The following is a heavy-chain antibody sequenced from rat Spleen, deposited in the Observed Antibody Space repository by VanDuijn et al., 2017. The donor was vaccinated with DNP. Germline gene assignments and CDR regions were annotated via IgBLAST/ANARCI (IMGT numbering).Heavy chain of an antibody. CDR3: AREATEALYWYFDF. CDR2: INWDGNST. CDR1: GFSFSNYG. V-gene: IGHV5-29*01. Sequence: EVQLVESGGGLVRPGRSLKLSCAASGFSFSNYGMAWVRQAPTKGLKWVATINWDGNSTHYRDSVKGRFTISRDNAQSTLYLQMDSLRSEDTATYYCAREATEALYWYFDFWGPGTMVTVSS. J-gene: IGHJ1*01. D-gene: IGHD1-11*01.